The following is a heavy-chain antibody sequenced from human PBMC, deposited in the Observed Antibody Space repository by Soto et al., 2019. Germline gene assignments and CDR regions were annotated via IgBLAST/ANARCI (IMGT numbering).Heavy chain of an antibody. CDR1: GLSITDSEMG. CDR2: IDSSGEK. Sequence: QVTLKESGPVLVKPTETLTLRCTVSGLSITDSEMGVSWIRQPPGQPLGWLAHIDSSGEKSYRTFLKSRLAISKDTSKGLIVPTMTNMDPADTATYYCARRHLAVAVIPWFDPWGQGIPVTVSS. J-gene: IGHJ5*02. CDR3: ARRHLAVAVIPWFDP. V-gene: IGHV2-26*01. D-gene: IGHD2-21*01.